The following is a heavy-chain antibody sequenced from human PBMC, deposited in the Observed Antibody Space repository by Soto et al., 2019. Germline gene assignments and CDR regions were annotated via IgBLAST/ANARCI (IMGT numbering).Heavy chain of an antibody. Sequence: ASVKVSCKASGYTFTTFGISWVRQAPGQGLEWMGWISTSNGNTKYAQKVQGRVTMSTDTTTSTAYMELSSLKSDDTAVYYCAREYCTSTSCYGVDYSGQGILVTVSS. V-gene: IGHV1-18*01. CDR3: AREYCTSTSCYGVDY. CDR2: ISTSNGNT. D-gene: IGHD2-2*01. CDR1: GYTFTTFG. J-gene: IGHJ4*02.